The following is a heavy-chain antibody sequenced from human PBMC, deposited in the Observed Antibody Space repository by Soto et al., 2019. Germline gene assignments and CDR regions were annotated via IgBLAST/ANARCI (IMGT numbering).Heavy chain of an antibody. D-gene: IGHD7-27*01. V-gene: IGHV1-3*01. CDR1: GYTFSSYA. CDR2: INAGYGNT. J-gene: IGHJ4*02. CDR3: ARDTGDGTFNF. Sequence: ASVKVSCKASGYTFSSYAMHWVRQAPGQRLEWMGWINAGYGNTKSSQKFQDRVTISRDTSASTAYMELTSLRSEDTAVYYCARDTGDGTFNFWGQGXLVTVSS.